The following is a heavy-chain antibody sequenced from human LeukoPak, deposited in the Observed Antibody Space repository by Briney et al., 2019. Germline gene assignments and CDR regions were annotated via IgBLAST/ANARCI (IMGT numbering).Heavy chain of an antibody. CDR1: GFIVSSNY. V-gene: IGHV3-23*01. CDR2: ISGSGGST. Sequence: PGGSLRLSCAVSGFIVSSNYMSWVRQAPGKGLEWVSAISGSGGSTYYADSVKGRFTISRDNSKNTLYLQMNSLRAEDTAVYYCAKGDIAARPDDAFDIWGQGTMVTVSS. J-gene: IGHJ3*02. D-gene: IGHD6-6*01. CDR3: AKGDIAARPDDAFDI.